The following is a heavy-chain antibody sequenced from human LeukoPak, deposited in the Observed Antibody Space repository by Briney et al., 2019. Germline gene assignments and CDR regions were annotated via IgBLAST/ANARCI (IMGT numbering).Heavy chain of an antibody. D-gene: IGHD6-6*01. CDR1: GGSISSGSYY. V-gene: IGHV4-61*02. Sequence: PSETLSLTCTVSGGSISSGSYYWSWIRQPAGKGLEWIGRVYSSGSTNYNPSLKSRVTISVDTSKNQFSLKLSSVTAADTAVYYCARGVGSSPRVRRFDPWGQGTLVTVSS. CDR2: VYSSGST. CDR3: ARGVGSSPRVRRFDP. J-gene: IGHJ5*02.